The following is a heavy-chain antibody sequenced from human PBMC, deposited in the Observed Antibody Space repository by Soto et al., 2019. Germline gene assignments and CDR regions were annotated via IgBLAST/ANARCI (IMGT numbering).Heavy chain of an antibody. V-gene: IGHV1-18*01. D-gene: IGHD3-22*01. Sequence: SVKVSCKSSAYTFTGYGISLVRQAPGQGLEWMGWISAYNGNTNYAQKLQGRVTMTTDTSTSTAYMEMRSLRSDDTAVYYWARVGYDSSGPPRPWGQGTLVTVSS. CDR3: ARVGYDSSGPPRP. CDR1: AYTFTGYG. J-gene: IGHJ5*02. CDR2: ISAYNGNT.